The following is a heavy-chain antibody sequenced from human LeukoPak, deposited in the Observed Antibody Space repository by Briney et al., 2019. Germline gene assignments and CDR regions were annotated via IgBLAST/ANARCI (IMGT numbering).Heavy chain of an antibody. CDR2: ISYDGRNK. CDR1: GFTFSSYG. D-gene: IGHD3-22*01. V-gene: IGHV3-30*18. J-gene: IGHJ6*02. CDR3: AKDRITMIVVVPFYGMDV. Sequence: GGSLRLSCAASGFTFSSYGIHWVRQAPGKGLEWVAVISYDGRNKYYADSVKGRFTISRDNPKNTVYLQMDSLRAEDTAVYYCAKDRITMIVVVPFYGMDVWGQGTTVTVSS.